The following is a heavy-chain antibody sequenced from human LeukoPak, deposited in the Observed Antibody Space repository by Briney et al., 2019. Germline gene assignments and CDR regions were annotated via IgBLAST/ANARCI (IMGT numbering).Heavy chain of an antibody. Sequence: GGSLRLSCAASGFNFSSYAMNWVRQPPGMGLEWVSVISVSGGSANYGDSVKGRFTVSRDNSKSTLYLQMNSLRAEDTAIYYCAKAKNYYGSGSYPDYWGQGTLVTVSS. CDR1: GFNFSSYA. D-gene: IGHD3-10*01. CDR2: ISVSGGSA. V-gene: IGHV3-23*01. CDR3: AKAKNYYGSGSYPDY. J-gene: IGHJ4*02.